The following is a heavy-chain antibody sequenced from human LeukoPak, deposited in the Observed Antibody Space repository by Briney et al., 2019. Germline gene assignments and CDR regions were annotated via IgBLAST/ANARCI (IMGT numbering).Heavy chain of an antibody. CDR3: ARASGWSYYYYYMDV. Sequence: ETLSLTCTVSGGSISSYYWSWIRQPPGKGLEWIGYIYYSGSTNYNPSLKSRVTISVDTSKNQFSLKLSSVTAADTAVYYCARASGWSYYYYYMDVWGKGTTVTVSS. V-gene: IGHV4-59*01. J-gene: IGHJ6*03. CDR1: GGSISSYY. CDR2: IYYSGST. D-gene: IGHD6-19*01.